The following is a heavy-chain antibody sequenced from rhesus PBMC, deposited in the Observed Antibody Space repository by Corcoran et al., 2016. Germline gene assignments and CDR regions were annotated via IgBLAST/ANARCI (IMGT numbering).Heavy chain of an antibody. CDR1: GGSISSSY. CDR3: ASGRAAATVH. D-gene: IGHD6-43*01. V-gene: IGHV4-169*02. CDR2: IYGSGSRR. J-gene: IGHJ4*01. Sequence: QLQLQQSGTGLVKPSETLSLPCAVSGGSISSSYWSWGRQAPGKGLEWVGYIYGSGSRRHYTPPLKGRGTLARHWFRYQLYLRLRSVTAADTAVHHCASGRAAATVHRGQGVLGTGSS.